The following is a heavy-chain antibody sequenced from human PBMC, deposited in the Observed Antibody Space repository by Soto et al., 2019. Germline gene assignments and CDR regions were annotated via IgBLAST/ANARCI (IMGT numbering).Heavy chain of an antibody. CDR2: IYHSGST. CDR1: GGCISSGDYY. Sequence: SETLSLTCTVSGGCISSGDYYWSWIRQPPGKGLEWIGYIYHSGSTYYNPSLKSRLTISVDTPRNQFSLNLSSVTAADTAVYYCARYVTGTTGSLLDYWGQGTLVTVSS. D-gene: IGHD1-7*01. J-gene: IGHJ4*02. CDR3: ARYVTGTTGSLLDY. V-gene: IGHV4-30-4*01.